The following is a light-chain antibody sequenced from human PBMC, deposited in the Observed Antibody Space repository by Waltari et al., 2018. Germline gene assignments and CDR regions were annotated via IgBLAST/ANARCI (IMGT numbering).Light chain of an antibody. J-gene: IGKJ2*01. CDR2: DAS. V-gene: IGKV3-11*01. CDR3: QQRSSWPYT. Sequence: EIVLTQSPATLTLSPGDTATLSCRASQTVRTFLAWYQQKPGQAPRLLIFDASSRATGISPKFRGSGSGTDFTLTVNNLQPEDFAVYYYQQRSSWPYTFGQGTRVDFK. CDR1: QTVRTF.